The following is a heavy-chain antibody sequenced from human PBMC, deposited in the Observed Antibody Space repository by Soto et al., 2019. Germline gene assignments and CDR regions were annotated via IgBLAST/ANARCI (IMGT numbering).Heavy chain of an antibody. CDR2: ISYDGSNK. J-gene: IGHJ1*01. Sequence: GGSLRLSCAASGFTFSSYGMHWVRQAPGKGLEWVAVISYDGSNKYYADSVKGRFTISRDNSKNTLYLQMNSLRVEDTAVYYCAKDTRYSSGWYRLIQHWGQGTLVTVSS. D-gene: IGHD6-19*01. V-gene: IGHV3-30*18. CDR3: AKDTRYSSGWYRLIQH. CDR1: GFTFSSYG.